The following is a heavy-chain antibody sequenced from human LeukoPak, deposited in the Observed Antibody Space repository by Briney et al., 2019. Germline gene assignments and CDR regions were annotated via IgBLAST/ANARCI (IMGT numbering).Heavy chain of an antibody. D-gene: IGHD4/OR15-4a*01. CDR3: AKVAPRREDYYYFDY. J-gene: IGHJ4*02. CDR1: GFTFSSYG. CDR2: ISYDGSNK. V-gene: IGHV3-30*18. Sequence: GRSLRLSCAASGFTFSSYGMHWVRQAPGKGLEWVAVISYDGSNKYYADSVKGRFTISRDNSKNTLYLQMNSLRAEDTAVCYCAKVAPRREDYYYFDYWGQGTLVTVSS.